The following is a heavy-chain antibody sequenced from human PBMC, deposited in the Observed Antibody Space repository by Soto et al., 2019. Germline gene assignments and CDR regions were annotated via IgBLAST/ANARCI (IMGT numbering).Heavy chain of an antibody. D-gene: IGHD3-3*01. CDR3: ARTSGYYFFDY. V-gene: IGHV1-3*01. J-gene: IGHJ4*02. CDR2: INAGNGNT. Sequence: QVHLVQSGAEVTKPGASVQVSCKASGYTFTTYAMHWVRQAPGQRLEWMGWINAGNGNTKYSQKFQGRVTITRDTSASTAYMELSSLRSEDTAVYYCARTSGYYFFDYWGQGTLVTVSS. CDR1: GYTFTTYA.